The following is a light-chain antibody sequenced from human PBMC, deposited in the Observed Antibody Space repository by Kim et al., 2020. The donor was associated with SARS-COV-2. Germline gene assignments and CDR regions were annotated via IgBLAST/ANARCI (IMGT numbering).Light chain of an antibody. CDR3: NSYTSSRTWV. CDR1: SSDVGGYNY. J-gene: IGLJ3*02. Sequence: QSALTQPASVSGSPGQSITISCTGTSSDVGGYNYVSWYQQHPGKAPKFMIYDVSKRPSGVSDRFSGSKSGNTASLTISGLQAEDEADYYCNSYTSSRTWVFGGGTEVTVL. V-gene: IGLV2-14*03. CDR2: DVS.